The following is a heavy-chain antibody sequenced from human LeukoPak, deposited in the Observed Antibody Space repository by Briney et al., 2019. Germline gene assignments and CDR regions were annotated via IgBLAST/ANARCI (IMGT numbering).Heavy chain of an antibody. Sequence: ASVKVSCKAYGYTFTSYDINWVRQATGQGLEWMGWMNPNSGNTGYAQKFQGRVTMTRNTSISTAYMELSSLRSEDTAVYYCARLPTYYDFWSGYYDYYYYGMDVWGQGTTVTVSS. D-gene: IGHD3-3*01. CDR3: ARLPTYYDFWSGYYDYYYYGMDV. CDR2: MNPNSGNT. J-gene: IGHJ6*02. CDR1: GYTFTSYD. V-gene: IGHV1-8*01.